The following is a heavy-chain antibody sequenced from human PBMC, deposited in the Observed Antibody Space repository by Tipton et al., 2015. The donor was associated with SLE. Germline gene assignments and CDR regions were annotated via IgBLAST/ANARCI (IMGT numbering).Heavy chain of an antibody. J-gene: IGHJ4*02. Sequence: TLSLTCAVSGYSIRRVYYWGWIRQAPGKGLEWIGSIFHSGSTDYKSSLKSRVTISVDTSKNQFSLKLSSVTATDTAVYYCAREVGSTWTPRFDYWGQGTLVTVSS. CDR2: IFHSGST. CDR3: AREVGSTWTPRFDY. CDR1: GYSIRRVYY. V-gene: IGHV4-38-2*02. D-gene: IGHD6-13*01.